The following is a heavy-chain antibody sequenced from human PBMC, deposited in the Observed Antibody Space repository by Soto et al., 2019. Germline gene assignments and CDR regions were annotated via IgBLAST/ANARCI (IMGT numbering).Heavy chain of an antibody. CDR2: IWHDSSNK. CDR3: ARDASWVADS. CDR1: GFTFSRYG. Sequence: QVQRVESGGGVVQPERSLRLSCAASGFTFSRYGIDWVRQAPGKGLEWVAFIWHDSSNKYYAESVKDRFTVSRDNSKNTAYLEMDRLRAEDTAVYYCARDASWVADSWGQGTLVTVSS. J-gene: IGHJ4*02. V-gene: IGHV3-33*01.